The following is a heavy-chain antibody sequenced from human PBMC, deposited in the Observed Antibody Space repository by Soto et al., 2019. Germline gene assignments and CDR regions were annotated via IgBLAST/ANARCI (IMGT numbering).Heavy chain of an antibody. Sequence: SSVKVSCKASGGTFSSYAISWVRQAPGQGLEWMGGIIPIFGTANYAQKFQGRVTITADESTSTAYMELSSLRSEETAVYYCSRQDIVAAATNGMDVWGQGISGTVSS. CDR2: IIPIFGTA. CDR3: SRQDIVAAATNGMDV. D-gene: IGHD2-15*01. V-gene: IGHV1-69*13. J-gene: IGHJ6*02. CDR1: GGTFSSYA.